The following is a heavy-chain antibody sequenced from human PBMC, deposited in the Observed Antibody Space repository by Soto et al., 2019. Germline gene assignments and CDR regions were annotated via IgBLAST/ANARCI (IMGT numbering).Heavy chain of an antibody. J-gene: IGHJ5*02. Sequence: QVQLVQSGAEVKKPGSSVKVSCKASGGTFSSYTISWVRQAPGQGLEWMGRIIPILGIANYAQKFQGRVRITADKSTSTAYMELSSLRSDDTPVYYCARDPHVDIVATISWCQGTLVTVSS. D-gene: IGHD5-12*01. CDR2: IIPILGIA. CDR1: GGTFSSYT. V-gene: IGHV1-69*08. CDR3: ARDPHVDIVATIS.